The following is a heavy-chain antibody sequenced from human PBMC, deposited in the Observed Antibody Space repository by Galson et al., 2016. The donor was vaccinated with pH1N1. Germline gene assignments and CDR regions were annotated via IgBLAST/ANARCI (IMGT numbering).Heavy chain of an antibody. CDR2: IYSGGSST. V-gene: IGHV3-23*03. CDR3: AKDQDSEGRYDAFDI. J-gene: IGHJ3*02. Sequence: SLRLSCAASGFTFSTYAMSWVRQAPGKGLEWVSVIYSGGSSTYYADSVKGRFTISSDNSKNTLYLQMNSLRAEDTAVYYCAKDQDSEGRYDAFDIWGQGTMVTVSS. CDR1: GFTFSTYA. D-gene: IGHD6-19*01.